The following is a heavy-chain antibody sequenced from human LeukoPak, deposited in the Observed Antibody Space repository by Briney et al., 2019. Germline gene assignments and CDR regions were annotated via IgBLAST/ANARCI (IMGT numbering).Heavy chain of an antibody. Sequence: SVKVSCKASGGTFSSYAISWVRQAPGQGLEWMGGIIPIFGTANYAQKFQGRVTITADESTSTAYMELSSLRSEDTAVYYCARGRVRVAVAGPHYFDYWGQGTLVTVPS. CDR3: ARGRVRVAVAGPHYFDY. J-gene: IGHJ4*02. D-gene: IGHD6-19*01. CDR1: GGTFSSYA. V-gene: IGHV1-69*13. CDR2: IIPIFGTA.